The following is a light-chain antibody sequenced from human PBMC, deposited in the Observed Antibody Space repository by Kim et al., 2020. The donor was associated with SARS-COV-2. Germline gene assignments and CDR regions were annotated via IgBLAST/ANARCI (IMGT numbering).Light chain of an antibody. CDR1: QSVTNNY. CDR2: AAS. J-gene: IGKJ4*01. Sequence: EIVLTQSPGTLSLSPGERATLSCRASQSVTNNYLAWYQQKPGQAPRLLIYAASTRATGIPDRFSGSGSGTDFTLTISRLEPEDFAVYSCQQYSSLPLTFGGGTKVDIK. V-gene: IGKV3-20*01. CDR3: QQYSSLPLT.